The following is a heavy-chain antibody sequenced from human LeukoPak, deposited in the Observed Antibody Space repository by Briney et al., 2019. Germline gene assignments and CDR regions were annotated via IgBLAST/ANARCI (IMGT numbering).Heavy chain of an antibody. CDR1: GASISNYY. J-gene: IGHJ1*01. D-gene: IGHD6-19*01. CDR3: ARSLDRSGWYFGVN. CDR2: IYYSGNT. Sequence: KTSETLSLTCSVSGASISNYYWSWIRQPPGKGLEWIGYIYYSGNTNYNPSLKSRVTLSIDTSKNQFSLRLTSVTAADTAVYYCARSLDRSGWYFGVNWGQGTLVTVSS. V-gene: IGHV4-59*01.